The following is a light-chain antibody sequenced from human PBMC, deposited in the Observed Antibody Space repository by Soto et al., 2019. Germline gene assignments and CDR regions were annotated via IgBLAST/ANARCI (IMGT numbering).Light chain of an antibody. J-gene: IGKJ2*01. V-gene: IGKV1-39*01. CDR3: QQSYNPPYT. CDR2: AAS. CDR1: QTIRSH. Sequence: DIQMTKSPSSLSASLRDRATITCRESQTIRSHLNWYQERPGKAPKLLIYAASSLQSGVPSRFSGTGSGTDFTLTISSLQPEDFATYYCQQSYNPPYTFGQGTKLEIK.